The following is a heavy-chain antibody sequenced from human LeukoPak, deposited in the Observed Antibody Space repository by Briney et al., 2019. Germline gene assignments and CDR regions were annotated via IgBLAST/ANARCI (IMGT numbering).Heavy chain of an antibody. J-gene: IGHJ4*02. Sequence: PSETLSLTCTVSGGSISSYYWSWIRQPPGKGLEWIGYMYYSGSTNYNPSLKSRVAISVDTSKNQFSLKLTSVTAADTAVYYCARGRRDGYNWVYWGQGTLVTVSS. CDR2: MYYSGST. D-gene: IGHD5-12*01. CDR3: ARGRRDGYNWVY. V-gene: IGHV4-59*01. CDR1: GGSISSYY.